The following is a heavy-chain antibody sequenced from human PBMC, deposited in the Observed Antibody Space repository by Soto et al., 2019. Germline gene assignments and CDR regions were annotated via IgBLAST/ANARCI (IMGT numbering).Heavy chain of an antibody. CDR2: ISGSGGST. J-gene: IGHJ2*01. V-gene: IGHV3-23*01. CDR3: AKGGYIYGYGYFDH. D-gene: IGHD5-18*01. CDR1: GFTFSTYA. Sequence: EVQLLESGGGLVQPGGSLRLSCAASGFTFSTYAMSWVRQAPGRGLEWVSAISGSGGSTYYADSVKGRFTISRDNTKATLHLQMKSRRAEDTAAYYCAKGGYIYGYGYFDHWGCGTVVTVSS.